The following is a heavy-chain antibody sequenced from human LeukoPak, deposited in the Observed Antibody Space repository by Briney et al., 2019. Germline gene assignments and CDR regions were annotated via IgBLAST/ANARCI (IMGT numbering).Heavy chain of an antibody. V-gene: IGHV4-59*12. J-gene: IGHJ4*02. Sequence: SETLSLTCTVSGGSLISYYWSWIRQSPKKGLEWIAYIHSSGKTNYNPSLTSRVPISVDTSKNQVSLKLSSVTAADTAVDYCARGTYYYDYWGQGTLVTVSS. CDR1: GGSLISYY. CDR2: IHSSGKT. D-gene: IGHD3-10*01. CDR3: ARGTYYYDY.